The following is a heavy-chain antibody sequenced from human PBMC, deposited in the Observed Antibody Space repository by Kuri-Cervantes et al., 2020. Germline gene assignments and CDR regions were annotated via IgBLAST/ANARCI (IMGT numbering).Heavy chain of an antibody. CDR2: ISHSGST. CDR1: GGSLSSGYNS. D-gene: IGHD2-8*02. V-gene: IGHV4-61*01. Sequence: SESLSPTCPVYGGSLSSGYNSWNWIRQPPGKPLDWLGYISHSGSTSYNPSLKSRVPSSVDTSKNQFSMRLSSVAAADTAVYYGARSGSRLEWRLLSGYWPHWFDSWGQGTLVTVSS. J-gene: IGHJ5*01. CDR3: ARSGSRLEWRLLSGYWPHWFDS.